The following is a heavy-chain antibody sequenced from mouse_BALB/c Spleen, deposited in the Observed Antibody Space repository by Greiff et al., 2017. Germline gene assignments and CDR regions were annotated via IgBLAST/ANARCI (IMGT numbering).Heavy chain of an antibody. J-gene: IGHJ2*01. V-gene: IGHV2-9-2*01. Sequence: VHLVESGPGLVAPSQSLSITCTVSGFSLTSYDISWIRQPPGKGLEWLGVIWTGGGTNYNSAFMSRLSISKDNSKSQVFLKMNSLQTDDTAIYYCVRDNDFDYWGQGTTLTVSS. CDR3: VRDNDFDY. CDR1: GFSLTSYD. CDR2: IWTGGGT.